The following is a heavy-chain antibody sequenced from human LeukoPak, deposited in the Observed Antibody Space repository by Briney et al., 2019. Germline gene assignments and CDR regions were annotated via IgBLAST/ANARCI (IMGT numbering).Heavy chain of an antibody. Sequence: SETLSLTCSVSGGSISSGGNYWTWIRQHPGKGPEWIGYIYYSGNTYYTPSLKSRVTISADTSKNQFSLKLNSVTAADTAVYYCARDGDGYSLDYWGQGTEVTVSS. D-gene: IGHD5-18*01. V-gene: IGHV4-31*03. CDR3: ARDGDGYSLDY. CDR2: IYYSGNT. CDR1: GGSISSGGNY. J-gene: IGHJ4*02.